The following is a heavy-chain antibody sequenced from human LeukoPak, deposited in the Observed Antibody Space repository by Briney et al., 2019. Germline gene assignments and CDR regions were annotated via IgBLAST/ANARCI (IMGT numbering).Heavy chain of an antibody. CDR1: GGSFSGYY. CDR3: ARGSGWYYY. CDR2: INHSGST. D-gene: IGHD6-19*01. V-gene: IGHV4-34*01. J-gene: IGHJ4*02. Sequence: SETLSLTCAVYGGSFSGYYWSWIRQPPGKGLEWIGEINHSGSTNYNPSLKSRVTISVDTSKNQFSLKLRSVTAADTAVYYCARGSGWYYYWGQGTLATVSS.